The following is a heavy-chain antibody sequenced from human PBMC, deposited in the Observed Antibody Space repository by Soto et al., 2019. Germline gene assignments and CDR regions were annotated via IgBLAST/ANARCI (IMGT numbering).Heavy chain of an antibody. J-gene: IGHJ6*02. D-gene: IGHD2-2*02. CDR3: ASPYCSSTSCYRFVYYGMDV. CDR1: GGTFSSYA. CDR2: IIPIFGTA. Sequence: GASVKVSCKASGGTFSSYAISWVRQAPGQGLEWMGGIIPIFGTANYAQKLQGRVTITADESTSTAYMELSSLRSEDTAVYYCASPYCSSTSCYRFVYYGMDVWGQGTTVTVSS. V-gene: IGHV1-69*13.